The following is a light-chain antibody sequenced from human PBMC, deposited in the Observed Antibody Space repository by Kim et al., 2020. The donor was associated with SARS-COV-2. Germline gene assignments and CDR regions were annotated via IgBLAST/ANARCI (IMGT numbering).Light chain of an antibody. CDR1: QTISIY. Sequence: DIQMTQSPAALSASVGDRVTITCRASQTISIYLNWYQQKPGKAPRLLIYSASTLQSGVPSRFSGSGSGTNFTLTITRLQPEDFATYSCQQSYSTPPHTFGQGTKVDIK. CDR3: QQSYSTPPHT. V-gene: IGKV1-39*01. CDR2: SAS. J-gene: IGKJ2*01.